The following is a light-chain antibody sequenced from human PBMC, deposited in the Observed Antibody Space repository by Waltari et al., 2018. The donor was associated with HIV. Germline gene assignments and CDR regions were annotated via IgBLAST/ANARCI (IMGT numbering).Light chain of an antibody. J-gene: IGLJ1*01. CDR2: KDT. V-gene: IGLV3-25*03. CDR3: QSADTGGTRV. Sequence: SFELTQPPSVSVSPGQTARITCSGDALARQYVNWYQQKPGQAPVVVIYKDTERPSGIPERFSGSSSGTTVTLTINGVQAEDEADYYCQSADTGGTRVFGSGTKVTVL. CDR1: ALARQY.